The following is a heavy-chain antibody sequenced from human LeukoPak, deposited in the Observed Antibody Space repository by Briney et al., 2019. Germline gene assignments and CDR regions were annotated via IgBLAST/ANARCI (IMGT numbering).Heavy chain of an antibody. CDR3: ARDMLVGDTAMGIYYYYGMDV. D-gene: IGHD5-18*01. Sequence: SVKVSCKASGGTFSSYAISWVRQAPGQGLEWMGGIIPIFGTANYAQKFQGRVTITADESTSTAYMELSSLGSEDTAVYYCARDMLVGDTAMGIYYYYGMDVWGQGTTVTVSS. V-gene: IGHV1-69*13. J-gene: IGHJ6*02. CDR1: GGTFSSYA. CDR2: IIPIFGTA.